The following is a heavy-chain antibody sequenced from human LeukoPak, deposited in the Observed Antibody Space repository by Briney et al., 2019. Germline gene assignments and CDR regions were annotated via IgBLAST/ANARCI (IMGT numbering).Heavy chain of an antibody. J-gene: IGHJ1*01. CDR3: ARDGYYDSSGSAGFQH. Sequence: GASVKVTRKASGYTFTGYYMHWVRQAPGQGLEWMGWINPNSGGTNYAQKFQGRVTMTRDTSISTAYMELSRLRSDDTAVYYCARDGYYDSSGSAGFQHWGQGTLVTVSS. CDR2: INPNSGGT. D-gene: IGHD3-22*01. V-gene: IGHV1-2*02. CDR1: GYTFTGYY.